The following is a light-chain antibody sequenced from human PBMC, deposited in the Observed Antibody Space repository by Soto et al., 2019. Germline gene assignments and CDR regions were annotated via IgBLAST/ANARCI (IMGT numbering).Light chain of an antibody. CDR2: GNT. J-gene: IGLJ3*02. V-gene: IGLV1-40*01. CDR3: QSYDSSLSAWV. Sequence: QSVLTQPPSESGAPGQRVTISCTESSSNIGAGYDVHWYQQLPGTAPKLLIYGNTNRPSGVPDRFSGSKSGTSASLAITGLQAEDEADYYCQSYDSSLSAWVFGGGTKLTVL. CDR1: SSNIGAGYD.